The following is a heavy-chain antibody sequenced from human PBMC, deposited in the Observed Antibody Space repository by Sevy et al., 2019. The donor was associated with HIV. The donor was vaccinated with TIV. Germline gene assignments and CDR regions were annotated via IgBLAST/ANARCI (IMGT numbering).Heavy chain of an antibody. CDR3: ARVSSSDGAHYYCYGMDV. D-gene: IGHD4-17*01. J-gene: IGHJ6*02. CDR2: ISSSGSTI. CDR1: GFTFSDYY. V-gene: IGHV3-11*01. Sequence: GGSLRLSCAASGFTFSDYYMSWIRQAPGKGLEWVSYISSSGSTIYYADSVKGRFTISRDNAKNSLYLQMNSLRAEDTAVYYCARVSSSDGAHYYCYGMDVWGQGTTVTVSS.